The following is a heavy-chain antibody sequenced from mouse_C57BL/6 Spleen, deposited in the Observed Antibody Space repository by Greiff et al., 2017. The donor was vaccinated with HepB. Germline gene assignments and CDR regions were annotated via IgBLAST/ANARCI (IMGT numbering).Heavy chain of an antibody. CDR3: ARSPAQANAMDY. CDR2: ISSGSSTI. V-gene: IGHV5-17*01. Sequence: VQLQQSGGGLVKPGGSLKLSCAASGFTFSDYGMHWVRQAPEKGLEWVAYISSGSSTIYYADTVKGRFTISRDNAKNTLFLQMTSLRSEDTAMYYCARSPAQANAMDYWGQGTSVTVSS. J-gene: IGHJ4*01. D-gene: IGHD3-2*02. CDR1: GFTFSDYG.